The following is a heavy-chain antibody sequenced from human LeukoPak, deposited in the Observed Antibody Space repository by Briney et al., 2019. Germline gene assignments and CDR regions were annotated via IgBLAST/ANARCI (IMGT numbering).Heavy chain of an antibody. V-gene: IGHV4-59*10. Sequence: SETLSLTCAVYGGSFSGYYWNWIRQPAGKGLEWIGRIHTSGSTNYNPSLKSRVTMSVDTSKDKFSLKLSSVTAADTAVYYCARVICSGGSCRFDYWGQGTLVTVSS. CDR1: GGSFSGYY. CDR2: IHTSGST. D-gene: IGHD2-15*01. CDR3: ARVICSGGSCRFDY. J-gene: IGHJ4*02.